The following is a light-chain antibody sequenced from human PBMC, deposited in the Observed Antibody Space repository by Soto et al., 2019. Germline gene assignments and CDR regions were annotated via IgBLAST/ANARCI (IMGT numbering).Light chain of an antibody. V-gene: IGKV1-5*03. CDR1: QGISSL. Sequence: DIQMTQSPPTLSASVGDRVSITCRASQGISSLLAWYQQKPGKAPNLLIYTASSLESGVPSRFSGSGSGTEFTLTISSLQPDDFATYYCQQYNSYPWTFGRGTKVDIK. CDR3: QQYNSYPWT. J-gene: IGKJ1*01. CDR2: TAS.